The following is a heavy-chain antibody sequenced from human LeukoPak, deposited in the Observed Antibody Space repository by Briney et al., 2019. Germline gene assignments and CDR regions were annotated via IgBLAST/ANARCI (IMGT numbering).Heavy chain of an antibody. CDR3: ARHVWQWLERDAFDI. Sequence: GESLKISCNGSRYRFTSYWIYWVRQMPGQGLVLMGIIYPGDSDTRYIPSFQGQVTISADKSISTAYLLLSILKASDTAMYYGARHVWQWLERDAFDIWGQGTMVNVAS. J-gene: IGHJ3*02. CDR2: IYPGDSDT. D-gene: IGHD6-19*01. V-gene: IGHV5-51*01. CDR1: RYRFTSYW.